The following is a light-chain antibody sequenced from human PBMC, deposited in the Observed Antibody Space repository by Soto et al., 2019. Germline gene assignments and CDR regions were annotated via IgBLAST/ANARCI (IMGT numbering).Light chain of an antibody. J-gene: IGLJ1*01. CDR3: GSWDSSLSAYV. CDR2: DDN. CDR1: SSNIGGNS. V-gene: IGLV1-51*01. Sequence: QSVLTQPPSVSAARGQKVTICCSGISSNIGGNSVSWYQQLPGTAPKLLIYDDNKRPPGIPDRFSGSKSGTSATLGITGFQTGDEADYYCGSWDSSLSAYVFGTGTKVTVL.